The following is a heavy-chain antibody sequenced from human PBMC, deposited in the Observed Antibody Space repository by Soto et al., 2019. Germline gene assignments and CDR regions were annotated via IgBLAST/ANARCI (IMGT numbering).Heavy chain of an antibody. CDR3: ARDSLSGMDV. CDR2: IYYSGTT. CDR1: GGSISSGSYY. V-gene: IGHV4-31*03. J-gene: IGHJ6*02. Sequence: SETLSLTCTVSGGSISSGSYYWSWIRQHPGEGLEWIGYIYYSGTTYYSPSLKSRVSISPDTSKNQLSLELSSVTAADTAVYFCARDSLSGMDVWGQGTTVTVSS.